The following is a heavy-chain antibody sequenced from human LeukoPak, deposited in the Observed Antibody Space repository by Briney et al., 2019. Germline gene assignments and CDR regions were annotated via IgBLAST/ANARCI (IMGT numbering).Heavy chain of an antibody. CDR3: AATRRAYGTRYYFDW. J-gene: IGHJ4*02. CDR2: FDVGDGET. Sequence: ASVKVSCKVSGSSLTELSLHWVRQAPGKGLEWMGGFDVGDGETIYAQKFQGRVTMTEDIFTDTAYMELSSLRSEDTAVYYCAATRRAYGTRYYFDWWGQGTLVTVSS. V-gene: IGHV1-24*01. CDR1: GSSLTELS. D-gene: IGHD4-17*01.